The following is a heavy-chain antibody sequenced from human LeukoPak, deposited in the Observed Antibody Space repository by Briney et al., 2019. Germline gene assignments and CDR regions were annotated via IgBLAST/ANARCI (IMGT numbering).Heavy chain of an antibody. D-gene: IGHD4-4*01. Sequence: SETLSLTCTVSGGSISSSSYYWGWIRQPPGKGLEWIGSIYYSGSTYYNPSLKSRVTISVDTSKNQFSLKLSSVTAADTAVYYCARGGYSKNYYYYGMDVWGQGTTVTVSS. CDR1: GGSISSSSYY. V-gene: IGHV4-39*01. J-gene: IGHJ6*02. CDR2: IYYSGST. CDR3: ARGGYSKNYYYYGMDV.